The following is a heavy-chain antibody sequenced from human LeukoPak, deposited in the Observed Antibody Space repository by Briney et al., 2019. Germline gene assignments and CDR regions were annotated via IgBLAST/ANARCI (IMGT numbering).Heavy chain of an antibody. V-gene: IGHV1-2*04. Sequence: ASVKVSCKASGYTFTGYYMHWVRQAPGQGLEWMGWINPNSGGTNHAQKFQGWVTMTRDTSISTAYMELSRLRSDDTAVYYCARARSSGWYWFDPWGQGTLVTVSS. CDR3: ARARSSGWYWFDP. D-gene: IGHD6-19*01. CDR1: GYTFTGYY. CDR2: INPNSGGT. J-gene: IGHJ5*02.